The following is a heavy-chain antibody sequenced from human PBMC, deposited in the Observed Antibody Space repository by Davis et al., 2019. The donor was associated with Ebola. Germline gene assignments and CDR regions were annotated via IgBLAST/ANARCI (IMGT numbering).Heavy chain of an antibody. D-gene: IGHD4-17*01. CDR2: ISSTSKTI. V-gene: IGHV3-48*02. CDR3: LRHYGNYYYGMDV. CDR1: GFTFSIYN. J-gene: IGHJ6*02. Sequence: PGGSLRLSCVASGFTFSIYNMNWVRQAPGRGLEWISYISSTSKTIYYADSVRGRFTISRDNGDNSLYLQMNNLRDEDTAVYYCLRHYGNYYYGMDVWGQGTTVTVSS.